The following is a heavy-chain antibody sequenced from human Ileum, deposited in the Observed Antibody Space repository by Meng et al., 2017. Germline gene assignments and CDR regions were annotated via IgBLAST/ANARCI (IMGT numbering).Heavy chain of an antibody. D-gene: IGHD3-16*01. CDR2: VSPSSGNT. CDR1: GYTFTTHD. J-gene: IGHJ4*02. Sequence: QVQLVQSGAEMKTPGASMKVSCKASGYTFTTHDINWVRQPPGQGLEWMGWVSPSSGNTHYAQKFQGRVTMTRDISISTVYMELTSLKSDDTAVYYCARGVGDLGDYWGQGTLVTVSS. CDR3: ARGVGDLGDY. V-gene: IGHV1-8*01.